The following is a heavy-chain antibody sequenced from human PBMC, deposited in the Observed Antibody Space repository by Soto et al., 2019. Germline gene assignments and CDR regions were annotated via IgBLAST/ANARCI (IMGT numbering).Heavy chain of an antibody. CDR1: GTSIRSSSYY. D-gene: IGHD2-21*02. Sequence: KPSETLSLTCTVSGTSIRSSSYYWDWLRQPPGKGLEWIGSVYYTGSTFYNPSLKSRVTISLDTSKNRFSLKMRSVTAAYTAVYYCASRGNSDWFGPWGQGTLVTVSS. CDR2: VYYTGST. J-gene: IGHJ5*02. CDR3: ASRGNSDWFGP. V-gene: IGHV4-39*01.